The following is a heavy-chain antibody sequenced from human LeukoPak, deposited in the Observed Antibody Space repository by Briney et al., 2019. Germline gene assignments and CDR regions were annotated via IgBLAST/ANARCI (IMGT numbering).Heavy chain of an antibody. CDR3: ARHARSQITMVRGVPTDKGWFDP. Sequence: SETLSLTCAVYGGSFSGYYWSWIRQPPGKGLEWIGEINHSGSTNYNPSLKSRVTISVDTSKNQFSLKLSSVTAADTAVYYCARHARSQITMVRGVPTDKGWFDPWGQGTLVTVSS. J-gene: IGHJ5*02. V-gene: IGHV4-34*01. CDR2: INHSGST. CDR1: GGSFSGYY. D-gene: IGHD3-10*01.